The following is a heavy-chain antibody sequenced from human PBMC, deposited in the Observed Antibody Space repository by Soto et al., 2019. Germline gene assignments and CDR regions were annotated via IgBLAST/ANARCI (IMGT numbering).Heavy chain of an antibody. Sequence: PGGSLRLSCAASGFTFSSYGMHWVRQAPGKGLEWVAVIWYDGSNKYYADSVKGRFTISRDNSKNTLYLQMNSLRAEDTAVYYGARDSSHCRGWFAPRAQGTLDTVSA. V-gene: IGHV3-33*01. J-gene: IGHJ5*02. D-gene: IGHD6-6*01. CDR1: GFTFSSYG. CDR3: ARDSSHCRGWFAP. CDR2: IWYDGSNK.